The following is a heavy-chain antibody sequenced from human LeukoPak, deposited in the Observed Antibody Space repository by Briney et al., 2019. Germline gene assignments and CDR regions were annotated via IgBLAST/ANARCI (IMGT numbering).Heavy chain of an antibody. CDR1: GFTFSSYG. D-gene: IGHD6-13*01. Sequence: RGSLRLSCAASGFTFSSYGMHWVRQAPGKGLEWVAFIRYDGSNKYYADSVKGRFTISRDNSKNTLYLQMNSLRAEDTAVYYCAKDYLLAAAGTRSNYYYMDVWGKGTTVTVSS. CDR2: IRYDGSNK. V-gene: IGHV3-30*02. CDR3: AKDYLLAAAGTRSNYYYMDV. J-gene: IGHJ6*03.